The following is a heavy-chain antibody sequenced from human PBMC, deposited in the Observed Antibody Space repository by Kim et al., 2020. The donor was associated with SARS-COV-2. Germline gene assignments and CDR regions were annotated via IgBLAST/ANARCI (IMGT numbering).Heavy chain of an antibody. Sequence: SVKGRFTISRDSSKNMLYLQMNSLRDEDTAVYYCARAFCSSSYCHYYGMDVWGQGTTVTVSS. V-gene: IGHV3-53*01. D-gene: IGHD2-2*01. J-gene: IGHJ6*02. CDR3: ARAFCSSSYCHYYGMDV.